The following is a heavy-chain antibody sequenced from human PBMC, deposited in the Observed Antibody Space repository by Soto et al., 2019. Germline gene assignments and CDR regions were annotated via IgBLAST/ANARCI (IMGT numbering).Heavy chain of an antibody. CDR3: ATFGSGYYHGGDDY. CDR1: GYTLTELS. D-gene: IGHD3-22*01. CDR2: FDPEDGET. Sequence: QVQLVQSGAEVKKPGASVKVSCKVSGYTLTELSMHWVRQAPGTGLAWMGGFDPEDGETIYAQKFQGRVTMTEDTSTDTAYMELSSLRSEDTAVYDCATFGSGYYHGGDDYWGQGTLVTVSS. J-gene: IGHJ4*02. V-gene: IGHV1-24*01.